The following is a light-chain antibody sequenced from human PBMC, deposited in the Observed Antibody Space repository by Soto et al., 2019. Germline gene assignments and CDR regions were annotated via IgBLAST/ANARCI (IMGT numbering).Light chain of an antibody. CDR3: CSYAGSSTWV. V-gene: IGLV2-8*01. J-gene: IGLJ3*02. Sequence: QSALTQPPSASGSPGQSVTISCTGTSSDVGAFNYVSWYQQHPVKAPKLMIYEVSKRPSGVPDRFSGSKSGNTASLTISGLQAEDEADYYCCSYAGSSTWVFGGGTKLTVL. CDR1: SSDVGAFNY. CDR2: EVS.